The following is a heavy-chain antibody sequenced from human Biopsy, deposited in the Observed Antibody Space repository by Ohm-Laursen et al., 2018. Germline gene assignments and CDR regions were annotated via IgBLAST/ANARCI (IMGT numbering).Heavy chain of an antibody. J-gene: IGHJ5*02. V-gene: IGHV1-8*01. CDR3: GRAVRNQLLTDP. Sequence: ASVTASCNASGYTFTSYDISWVRQASGQGPEWIGWLNPVSGNSNFGQKFRGRVTVTSDTSISTAYMELSGLTSDDTATYYCGRAVRNQLLTDPWGQGTLVTVTS. CDR2: LNPVSGNS. D-gene: IGHD1-7*01. CDR1: GYTFTSYD.